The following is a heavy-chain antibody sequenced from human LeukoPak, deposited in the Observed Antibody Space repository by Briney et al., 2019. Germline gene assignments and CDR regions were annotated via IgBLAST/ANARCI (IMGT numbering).Heavy chain of an antibody. J-gene: IGHJ6*03. CDR2: IKQDGSEK. CDR3: ARFIAVAGSYYYYYYIDV. D-gene: IGHD6-19*01. V-gene: IGHV3-7*01. CDR1: GITFSSYW. Sequence: PGGSLRLSCAASGITFSSYWMSWVRQAPGKGLEWVANIKQDGSEKYYVDSVKGRFTISRDNAKNSLYLQMNSLRAEDTAVYYCARFIAVAGSYYYYYYIDVWGKGTTVTVSS.